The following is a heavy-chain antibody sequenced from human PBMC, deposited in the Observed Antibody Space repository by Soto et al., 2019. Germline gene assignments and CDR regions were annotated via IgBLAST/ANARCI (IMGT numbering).Heavy chain of an antibody. CDR2: IWYDGSNK. CDR1: GFTFSRYG. Sequence: PLGSLRLSCAASGFTFSRYGMHWVRQAPGKGLEWVAVIWYDGSNKYYADSVKGRFTISRDNSENTVYLQMNSLRAADAAVYYWARETVMITFGGVIADAFDSWGQGTMVTVSS. J-gene: IGHJ3*02. V-gene: IGHV3-33*01. D-gene: IGHD3-16*02. CDR3: ARETVMITFGGVIADAFDS.